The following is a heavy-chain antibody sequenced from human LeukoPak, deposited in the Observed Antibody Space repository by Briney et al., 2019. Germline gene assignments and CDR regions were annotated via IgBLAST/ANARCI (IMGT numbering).Heavy chain of an antibody. CDR2: INPNSGGT. J-gene: IGHJ3*02. CDR3: ARESRSDAFDI. V-gene: IGHV1-2*02. CDR1: GYTFTGYY. Sequence: ASVKVSCKASGYTFTGYYMHWVRQAPGQGLEWMGWINPNSGGTNYAQKFQGGFTMTRDTSISTAYMELSRLRADDTAVYYCARESRSDAFDIWGQGTMVTVSS.